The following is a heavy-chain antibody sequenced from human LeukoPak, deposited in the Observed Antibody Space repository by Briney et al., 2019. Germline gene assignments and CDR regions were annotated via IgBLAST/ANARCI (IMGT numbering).Heavy chain of an antibody. CDR1: GFTFSSYA. V-gene: IGHV3-30*16. D-gene: IGHD2-15*01. CDR2: ISYDGSNK. Sequence: GGSLRLSCAASGFTFSSYAMHWVRQAPGKGLEWVAVISYDGSNKYHADSVRGRFTISRDNSKNTLYLQMNSLRAEDTAVYYCAREGMVVAPRYSSYFDYWAREPWSPSPQ. CDR3: AREGMVVAPRYSSYFDY. J-gene: IGHJ4*02.